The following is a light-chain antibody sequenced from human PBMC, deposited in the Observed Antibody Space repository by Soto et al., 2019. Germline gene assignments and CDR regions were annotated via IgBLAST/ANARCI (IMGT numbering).Light chain of an antibody. J-gene: IGKJ4*01. CDR3: QQYNSYSPLT. CDR2: AAS. CDR1: QSISSY. V-gene: IGKV1-5*01. Sequence: DIQMTQSPSSLSASVGDRVTIACRASQSISSYLNWYQQKPGKAPKLLIYAASSLQSGVPSRFIGSGSGTDFTLTISSLQPDDFATYYCQQYNSYSPLTFGGGTKVDIK.